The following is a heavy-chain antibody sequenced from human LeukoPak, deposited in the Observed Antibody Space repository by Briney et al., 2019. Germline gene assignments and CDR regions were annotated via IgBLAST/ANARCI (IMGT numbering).Heavy chain of an antibody. CDR1: GFTFSSYA. CDR3: AREGEGYNMADAFDI. J-gene: IGHJ3*02. D-gene: IGHD5-24*01. V-gene: IGHV3-30-3*01. Sequence: GRSLRFSCAASGFTFSSYAMHWVRQAPGKGLEWVAVISYDGSNKYYADSVKGRFTISRDNSKNTLYLQMNSLRAEDTAVYYCAREGEGYNMADAFDIWGQGTMVTVSS. CDR2: ISYDGSNK.